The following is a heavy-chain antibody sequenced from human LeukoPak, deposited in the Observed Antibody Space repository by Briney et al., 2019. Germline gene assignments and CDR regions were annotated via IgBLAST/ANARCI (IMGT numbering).Heavy chain of an antibody. CDR3: ARVGIAAPMGIYYYGMDV. CDR1: GGSISSYY. Sequence: SETLSLTCTVSGGSISSYYWSWIRQPPGKGLEWIGYIYYSGSTNYNPSLKGRVTISVDTSKNQFSLKLSSVTAADTAVYYCARVGIAAPMGIYYYGMDVWGQGTTVTVSS. V-gene: IGHV4-59*01. CDR2: IYYSGST. D-gene: IGHD6-13*01. J-gene: IGHJ6*02.